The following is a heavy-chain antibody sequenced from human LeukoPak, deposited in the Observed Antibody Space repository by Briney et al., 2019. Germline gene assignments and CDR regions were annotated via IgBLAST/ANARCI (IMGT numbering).Heavy chain of an antibody. CDR1: GFTFSSHW. D-gene: IGHD6-13*01. CDR2: INQDGSER. Sequence: GGSLRLSCAASGFTFSSHWMTWVRQAPGKGLEWVANINQDGSERYYVDSVKGRFTISRDNAQNSLYLQMNSLRAEDTAVYYCARVAASLARDDYWGQGTLVTVSS. CDR3: ARVAASLARDDY. V-gene: IGHV3-7*01. J-gene: IGHJ4*02.